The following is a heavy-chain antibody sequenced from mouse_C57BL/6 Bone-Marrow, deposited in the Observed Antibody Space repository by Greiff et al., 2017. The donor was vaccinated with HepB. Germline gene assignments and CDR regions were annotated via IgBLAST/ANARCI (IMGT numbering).Heavy chain of an antibody. V-gene: IGHV1-53*01. J-gene: IGHJ1*03. CDR1: GYTFTSYW. Sequence: QVQLKQPGTELVKPGASVKLSCKASGYTFTSYWMHWVKQRPGQGLEWIGNINPSNGGTNYNEKFKSKATLTVDKSSSTAYMQLSSLTSEDSAVYYCARCYYGSSGRNFDVWGTGTTVTVSS. CDR2: INPSNGGT. D-gene: IGHD1-1*01. CDR3: ARCYYGSSGRNFDV.